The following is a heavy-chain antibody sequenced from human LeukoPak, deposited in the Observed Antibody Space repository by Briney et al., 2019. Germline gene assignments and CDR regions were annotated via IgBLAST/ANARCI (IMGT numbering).Heavy chain of an antibody. CDR3: AGPLVAALLAGDAFDI. D-gene: IGHD6-25*01. J-gene: IGHJ3*02. CDR1: GGTFTGYA. V-gene: IGHV1-69*13. CDR2: IIPIFGTA. Sequence: ASVKVSCKASGGTFTGYAISWVRQAPGQGLEWMGGIIPIFGTANYAQKFQGRVTITGDESTSTAYMELSSLRSEDTAVYYCAGPLVAALLAGDAFDIWGQGTMVTVSS.